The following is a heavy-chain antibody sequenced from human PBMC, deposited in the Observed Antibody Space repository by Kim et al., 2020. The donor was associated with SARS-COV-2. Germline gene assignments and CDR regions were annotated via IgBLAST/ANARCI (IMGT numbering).Heavy chain of an antibody. D-gene: IGHD2-2*01. J-gene: IGHJ6*03. CDR2: INSDGSST. V-gene: IGHV3-74*01. CDR1: GFTFSTYW. CDR3: ARSSSTSCPCYYMDV. Sequence: GGSLRLSCAASGFTFSTYWMYWVRQAPGKGLVWVSRINSDGSSTNYADSMKGRFTISRDNAKNTLYLQMNSLRAEDTAVYYCARSSSTSCPCYYMDVWGKGTTVTVSS.